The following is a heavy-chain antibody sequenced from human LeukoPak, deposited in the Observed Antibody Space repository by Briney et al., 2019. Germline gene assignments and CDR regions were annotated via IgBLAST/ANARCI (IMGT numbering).Heavy chain of an antibody. CDR3: AKGSGGDCYLCEFDY. V-gene: IGHV3-30*18. CDR1: GFTFSSYG. D-gene: IGHD2-21*02. Sequence: GRSLRLSCAASGFTFSSYGMHWVRQAPGKGLEWVAVISYDGSNKYYADSVKGRFTISRDNSKNTLYLQMNSLRAEDTAVYYCAKGSGGDCYLCEFDYWGQGTLVTVSS. CDR2: ISYDGSNK. J-gene: IGHJ4*02.